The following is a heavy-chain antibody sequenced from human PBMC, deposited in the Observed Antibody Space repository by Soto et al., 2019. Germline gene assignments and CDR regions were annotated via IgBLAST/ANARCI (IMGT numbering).Heavy chain of an antibody. CDR3: ARATHRTPNWLDP. CDR1: GGSISSYY. V-gene: IGHV4-59*13. J-gene: IGHJ5*02. CDR2: IYYSGST. Sequence: SETLSLTCTVSGGSISSYYWSWIRQPPGKGLEYIGYIYYSGSTNYNPSLMSRVTISVDTSKNQFSLKLSSVTAADTAVYYCARATHRTPNWLDPWGQGTLVTVSS.